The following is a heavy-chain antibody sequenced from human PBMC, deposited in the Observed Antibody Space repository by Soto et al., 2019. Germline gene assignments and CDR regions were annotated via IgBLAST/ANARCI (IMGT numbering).Heavy chain of an antibody. Sequence: PGGSLRLSCAASGVTFRSYSMNWVRQAPGKGLEWVSYISSSSSTIYYADSVKGRFTISRDNAKNSLYLQMNSLRDEDTAVYYCARDEDTAMDRNCYGMDVWGHGTTVTVS. CDR2: ISSSSSTI. J-gene: IGHJ6*02. V-gene: IGHV3-48*02. D-gene: IGHD5-18*01. CDR1: GVTFRSYS. CDR3: ARDEDTAMDRNCYGMDV.